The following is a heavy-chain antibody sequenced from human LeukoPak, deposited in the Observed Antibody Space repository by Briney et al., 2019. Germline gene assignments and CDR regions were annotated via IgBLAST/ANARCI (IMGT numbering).Heavy chain of an antibody. CDR3: ARGLRHCSSTSCSGDYYYYGVDV. CDR2: ISGSGGST. V-gene: IGHV3-23*01. D-gene: IGHD2-2*01. CDR1: GFTFSSYA. J-gene: IGHJ6*02. Sequence: GGSLRLSCAASGFTFSSYAMSWVRQAPGKGLEWVSAISGSGGSTYYADSVKGRFTISRDNSKNTLYLQVNSLKTEDTAVFYCARGLRHCSSTSCSGDYYYYGVDVWGQGTTVTVSS.